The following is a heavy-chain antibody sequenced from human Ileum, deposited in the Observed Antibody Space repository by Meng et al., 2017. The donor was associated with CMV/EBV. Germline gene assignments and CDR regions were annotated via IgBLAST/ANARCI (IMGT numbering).Heavy chain of an antibody. D-gene: IGHD5-18*01. CDR1: YTVTGYY. V-gene: IGHV1-2*02. J-gene: IGHJ5*02. CDR3: ARDSVAGSYGSENWFDP. Sequence: YTVTGYYMHLVRQAPGQGLEWMGWINPNSGGTNYAQKFQGRVTMTRDTSISTAYMELSRLRSDDTAVYYCARDSVAGSYGSENWFDPWGQGTLVTVSS. CDR2: INPNSGGT.